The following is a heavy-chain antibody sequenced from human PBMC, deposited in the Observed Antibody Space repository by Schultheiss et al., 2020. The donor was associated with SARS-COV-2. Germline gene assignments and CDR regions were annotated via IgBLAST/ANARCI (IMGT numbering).Heavy chain of an antibody. CDR3: ARVGRYYYDSSGYYPFDY. J-gene: IGHJ4*02. V-gene: IGHV4-34*01. CDR1: GGSFSGYY. Sequence: SETLSLTCAVYGGSFSGYYWGWIRQPPGKGLEWIGEINHSGSTYYNPSLKSRATISRDTSKNQFSLKLSSVTAADTAVYYCARVGRYYYDSSGYYPFDYWGRGTLVTVSS. D-gene: IGHD3-22*01. CDR2: INHSGST.